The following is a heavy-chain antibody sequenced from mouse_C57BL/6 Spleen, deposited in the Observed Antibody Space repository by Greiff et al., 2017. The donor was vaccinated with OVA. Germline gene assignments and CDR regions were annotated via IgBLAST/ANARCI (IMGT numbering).Heavy chain of an antibody. CDR2: IDPEDGET. D-gene: IGHD2-4*01. V-gene: IGHV14-2*01. Sequence: EVKLMESGAELVKPGASVKLSCTASGFNIKDYYMHWVKQRTEQGLEWIGRIDPEDGETKYAPKFQGKATITADTSSNTAYLQLSSLTSEDTAVYYCASLYDYDGYYYAMDYWGQGTSVTVSS. CDR1: GFNIKDYY. CDR3: ASLYDYDGYYYAMDY. J-gene: IGHJ4*01.